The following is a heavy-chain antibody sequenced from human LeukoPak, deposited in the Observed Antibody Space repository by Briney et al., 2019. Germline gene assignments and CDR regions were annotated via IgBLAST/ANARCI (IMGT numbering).Heavy chain of an antibody. CDR1: GFTFSSYS. Sequence: GGSLRLSCAASGFTFSSYSMNWVRQAPGKGLEWVSFISSSSSYIYYADSVKGRFTISRDNAKNSLYLQMNSLRAEDTAVYYCAREGDYDRTPDVWGQGTTVTVSS. V-gene: IGHV3-21*01. CDR2: ISSSSSYI. D-gene: IGHD3-22*01. CDR3: AREGDYDRTPDV. J-gene: IGHJ6*02.